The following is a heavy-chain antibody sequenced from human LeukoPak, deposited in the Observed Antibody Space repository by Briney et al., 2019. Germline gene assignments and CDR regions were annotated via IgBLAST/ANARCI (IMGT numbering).Heavy chain of an antibody. CDR3: ARHRTTMVRGVRYFDY. V-gene: IGHV4-39*01. J-gene: IGHJ4*02. D-gene: IGHD3-10*01. CDR1: GGSISSSSYY. Sequence: SETLSLTCTVSGGSISSSSYYWGWIRQPPGKGLGWIGCIYYSGCTFYNPSLKSRVTISLDTSKNQFSLKLSSVTAADTAVYYCARHRTTMVRGVRYFDYWGQGTLVTVFS. CDR2: IYYSGCT.